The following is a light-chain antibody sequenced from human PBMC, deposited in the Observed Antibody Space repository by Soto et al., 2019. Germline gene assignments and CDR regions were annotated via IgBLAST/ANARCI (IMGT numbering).Light chain of an antibody. Sequence: EIVVTQSPCTLSLSTGERATLSCRASQRVSSGYLAWYQQKPGQTPRLLIYGASTRATGIPARFSGGGSGTDFTLTISRLEPEDFAVYYCQQCGSSPWTFGQGTKV. J-gene: IGKJ1*01. V-gene: IGKV3-20*01. CDR2: GAS. CDR3: QQCGSSPWT. CDR1: QRVSSGY.